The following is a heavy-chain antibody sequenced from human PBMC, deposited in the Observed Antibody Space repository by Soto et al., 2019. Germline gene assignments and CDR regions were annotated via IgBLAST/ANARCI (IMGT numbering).Heavy chain of an antibody. CDR3: ASKIVTPGYHYYDY. Sequence: GGSLRLSCADSGFSFSSCEMSWVRQAPGKGLEWVSYISGSGTSTQYSDSVKGRFTISRDNAKNSLHLQMNSLGAEDTAVYYCASKIVTPGYHYYDYWGQGTLVTVSS. J-gene: IGHJ4*02. CDR2: ISGSGTST. V-gene: IGHV3-48*03. CDR1: GFSFSSCE. D-gene: IGHD3-9*01.